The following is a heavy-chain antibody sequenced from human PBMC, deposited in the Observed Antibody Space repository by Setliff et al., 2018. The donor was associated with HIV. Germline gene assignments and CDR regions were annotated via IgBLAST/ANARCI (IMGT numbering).Heavy chain of an antibody. CDR2: IYHSGST. D-gene: IGHD6-13*01. CDR3: ARGQHSSTWGALFDY. Sequence: KPSETLSLTCAVSRGSISSDNWWTWLRQPPGKGLEWIGEIYHSGSTNYNASLKSRVTISIDKSKSQFSLKLSSVTAADTALYYCARGQHSSTWGALFDYWGQGTLVTVS. V-gene: IGHV4-4*02. CDR1: RGSISSDNW. J-gene: IGHJ4*02.